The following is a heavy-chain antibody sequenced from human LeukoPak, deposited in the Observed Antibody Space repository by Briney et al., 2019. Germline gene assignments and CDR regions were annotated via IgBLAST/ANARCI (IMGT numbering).Heavy chain of an antibody. CDR3: AKDLAGTSSSRDSDGGN. CDR1: GFTFSSYE. CDR2: ISSSGSTI. D-gene: IGHD6-6*01. J-gene: IGHJ4*02. Sequence: GGSLRLSCAASGFTFSSYEMNWVRQAPGKGLEWVSYISSSGSTIYYADSVKGRFTISRDNAKNSLYLQMNSLRAEDTAVYYCAKDLAGTSSSRDSDGGNWGQGTLVTVSS. V-gene: IGHV3-48*03.